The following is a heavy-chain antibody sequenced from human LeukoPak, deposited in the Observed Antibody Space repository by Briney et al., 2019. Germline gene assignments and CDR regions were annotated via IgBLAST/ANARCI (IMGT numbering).Heavy chain of an antibody. CDR1: GFTVSSNY. CDR2: IYSGGST. V-gene: IGHV3-53*01. Sequence: GGSLRLSCAASGFTVSSNYMSWVRQAPGKGLEWVSVIYSGGSTYYADSVKGRFTISRDNSKNTLYLQMNSLRAEDTAVYYCSRDLLRGYSYGSLGYWGQGTLLTVSS. CDR3: SRDLLRGYSYGSLGY. J-gene: IGHJ4*02. D-gene: IGHD5-18*01.